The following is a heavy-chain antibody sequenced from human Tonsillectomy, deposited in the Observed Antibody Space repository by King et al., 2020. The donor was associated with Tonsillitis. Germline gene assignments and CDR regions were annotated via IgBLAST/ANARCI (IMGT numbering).Heavy chain of an antibody. CDR3: TKDAGYTVTFFDY. D-gene: IGHD4-17*01. Sequence: VQLVESGGGLVKPGGSLRLSCAASGFTFDNQGMGWVRQAPGKGLEWVSTINFNGENTHYADSVKGRFIISRDNSRNTLYLQMNSLRVDDTAIYYCTKDAGYTVTFFDYWGQGTLVTVPS. J-gene: IGHJ4*02. V-gene: IGHV3-23*04. CDR2: INFNGENT. CDR1: GFTFDNQG.